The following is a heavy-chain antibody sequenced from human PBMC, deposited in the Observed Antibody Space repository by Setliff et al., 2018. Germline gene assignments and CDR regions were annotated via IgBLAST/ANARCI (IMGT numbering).Heavy chain of an antibody. CDR2: INQDGSAE. CDR3: ARTCSGSGCYAGLES. J-gene: IGHJ4*02. CDR1: GFTFSTYR. Sequence: GGSLRLSCAASGFTFSTYRMHWVRQAPGKGLEWVANINQDGSAEHYVDSVKGRFTISRDNSKNTLYLQMNSLRPEDTAVYYCARTCSGSGCYAGLESWGQGTPVTVSS. V-gene: IGHV3-7*01. D-gene: IGHD2-15*01.